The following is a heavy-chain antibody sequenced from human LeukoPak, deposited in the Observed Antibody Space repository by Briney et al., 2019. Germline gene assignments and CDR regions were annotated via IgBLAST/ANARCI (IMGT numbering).Heavy chain of an antibody. CDR3: AGRTMVRGPLWYFDL. D-gene: IGHD3-10*01. J-gene: IGHJ2*01. V-gene: IGHV4-34*01. CDR2: INHSGST. CDR1: GGSFSGYY. Sequence: PSETLSLTCAVYGGSFSGYYWSWIRQPPGKGLEWLGEINHSGSTNYSPSLKSRVTISVDTSKNQFSLKLSSVTAADTAVYYCAGRTMVRGPLWYFDLWGRGTLVTVS.